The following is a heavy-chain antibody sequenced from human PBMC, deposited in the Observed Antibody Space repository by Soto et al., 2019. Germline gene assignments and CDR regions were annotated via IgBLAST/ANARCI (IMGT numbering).Heavy chain of an antibody. D-gene: IGHD3-16*02. CDR2: IYYSGST. Sequence: QVQLQESGPGLVKPSQTLSLTCTVSGGSISSGGYYWSWIRQHPGKGLEWIGYIYYSGSTYYNPSXXXGVTISVDTSXXQXSXXLSSVTAADTAVYYCARAGNYDYVWGSYRYHAFDIWGQGTMVTVSS. CDR3: ARAGNYDYVWGSYRYHAFDI. J-gene: IGHJ3*02. V-gene: IGHV4-31*03. CDR1: GGSISSGGYY.